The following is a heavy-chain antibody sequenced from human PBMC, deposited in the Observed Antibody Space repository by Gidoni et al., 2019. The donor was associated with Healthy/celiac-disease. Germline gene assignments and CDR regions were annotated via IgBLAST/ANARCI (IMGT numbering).Heavy chain of an antibody. CDR3: ARAVIWDPTGDWFDP. Sequence: EVQLVESGGGLVQPGGSLRLSCAASGFTFSSYWMSWVRQAPGKGLEWVANIKQDGSEKYYVDSVKGRFTISRVNAKNSLYLQMNSLRAEDTAVYYCARAVIWDPTGDWFDPWGQGTLVTVSS. CDR1: GFTFSSYW. J-gene: IGHJ5*02. D-gene: IGHD1-26*01. CDR2: IKQDGSEK. V-gene: IGHV3-7*01.